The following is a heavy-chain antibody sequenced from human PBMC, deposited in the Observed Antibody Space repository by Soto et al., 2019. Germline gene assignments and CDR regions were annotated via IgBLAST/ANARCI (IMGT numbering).Heavy chain of an antibody. Sequence: PSETLSLTCAVYGGSFSGYYWSWIRQPPGKGLEWIGEINHSGSTNYNPSLKSRVTISVDTSKNQFSLKLSSVTAADTAVYYCARWGGSSGWYPPLDYWGQGTLVTVSS. CDR1: GGSFSGYY. D-gene: IGHD6-19*01. J-gene: IGHJ4*02. V-gene: IGHV4-34*01. CDR3: ARWGGSSGWYPPLDY. CDR2: INHSGST.